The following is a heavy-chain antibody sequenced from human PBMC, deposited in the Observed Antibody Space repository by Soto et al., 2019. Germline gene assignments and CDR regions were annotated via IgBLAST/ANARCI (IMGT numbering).Heavy chain of an antibody. D-gene: IGHD6-19*01. CDR1: GFTFSSYA. CDR2: ISYDGSNK. CDR3: ARVGGWYAWAGPYGMDV. J-gene: IGHJ6*02. V-gene: IGHV3-30-3*01. Sequence: GGSLRLSCAASGFTFSSYAMHWVRQAPGKGLEWVAVISYDGSNKYYADSVKGRFTISRDNSKNTLYLQMNSLRAEDTAVYYCARVGGWYAWAGPYGMDVWGQGTTVTVSS.